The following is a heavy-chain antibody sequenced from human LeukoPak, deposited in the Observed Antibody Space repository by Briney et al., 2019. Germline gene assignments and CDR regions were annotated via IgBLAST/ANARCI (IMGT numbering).Heavy chain of an antibody. CDR2: IYNGVNT. V-gene: IGHV4-61*01. CDR1: GASVSSASY. D-gene: IGHD1-26*01. J-gene: IGHJ5*02. CDR3: ARSRAFNSGAFDP. Sequence: SETLSLTCTVSGASVSSASYWTWIRQPPGKGVAWIAHIYNGVNTNYNPSLKSRVTISVDTSKNQFSLRLNSVTAADTAVYYCARSRAFNSGAFDPWGQGSLVTVSS.